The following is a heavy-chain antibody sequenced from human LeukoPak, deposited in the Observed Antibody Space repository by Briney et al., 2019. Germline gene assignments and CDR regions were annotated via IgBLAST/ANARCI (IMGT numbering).Heavy chain of an antibody. CDR1: GGSFSGYY. V-gene: IGHV4-34*01. D-gene: IGHD3-22*01. J-gene: IGHJ4*02. Sequence: PSETLSLTCAVYGGSFSGYYWSWIRQLPGKGLEWIGEINHSGSTNYNPSLKSRVTISVDTSKNQFSLKLSSVTAADTAVYYCARGRVMYYYDSSGYYQPTTTGNYFDYWGQGTLVTVSS. CDR2: INHSGST. CDR3: ARGRVMYYYDSSGYYQPTTTGNYFDY.